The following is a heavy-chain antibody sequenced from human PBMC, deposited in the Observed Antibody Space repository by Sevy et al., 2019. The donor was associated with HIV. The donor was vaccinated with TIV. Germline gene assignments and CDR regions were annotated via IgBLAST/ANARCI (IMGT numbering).Heavy chain of an antibody. D-gene: IGHD3-10*01. Sequence: GGSLRLSCVASGFTVSSTYMSWVRQAPGKGLEWVSVLYSGGSTYYADSVKGRFTISRDNSKNTLYLQMNSLRAEDTAVYFCARSPGFLFDFWGQGTLVTVSS. CDR2: LYSGGST. V-gene: IGHV3-53*01. J-gene: IGHJ4*02. CDR3: ARSPGFLFDF. CDR1: GFTVSSTY.